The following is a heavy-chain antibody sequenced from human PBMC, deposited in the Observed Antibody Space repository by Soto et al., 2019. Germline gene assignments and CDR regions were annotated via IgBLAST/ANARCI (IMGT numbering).Heavy chain of an antibody. CDR2: ISSNGGST. CDR1: GFTFRSYA. V-gene: IGHV3-23*01. CDR3: AKDNGPPGTSDWYFDF. D-gene: IGHD1-7*01. Sequence: EVQLLESGGGLLQPGGSLRLSCAASGFTFRSYAMSWVRQAPGKGLEWVSGISSNGGSTYYADPVKGRFTISRDNSKNTLYLQMSSLRAEDTALYYCAKDNGPPGTSDWYFDFWGRGTLVSVSS. J-gene: IGHJ2*01.